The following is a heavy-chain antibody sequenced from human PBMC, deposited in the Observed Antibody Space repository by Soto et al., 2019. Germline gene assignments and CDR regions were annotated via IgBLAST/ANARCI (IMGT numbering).Heavy chain of an antibody. CDR3: AKVEAVGWFDP. D-gene: IGHD6-19*01. CDR2: ISGSGGST. CDR1: GFTFSSYS. V-gene: IGHV3-23*01. J-gene: IGHJ5*02. Sequence: LRLSCAASGFTFSSYSMNWVRQAPGKGLEWVSAISGSGGSTYYADSVKGRFTISRDNSKNTLYLQMNSLRAEDTAVYYCAKVEAVGWFDPWGQGTLVTVSS.